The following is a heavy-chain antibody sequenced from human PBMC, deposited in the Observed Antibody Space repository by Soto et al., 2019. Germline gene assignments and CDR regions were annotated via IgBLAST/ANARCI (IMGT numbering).Heavy chain of an antibody. V-gene: IGHV1-69*02. CDR1: ADTFTDHT. Sequence: QVHLVQSGAEVKKPGSSVKVSCKASADTFTDHTVTWVRQAPGQGLEWMGRSVPTLGMANYAQTFQGRVTITADTAMTTAYLELTGLTSDDSAVYYCASGDCSGGRCYSDFDFWGQGTLVTVSS. CDR2: SVPTLGMA. J-gene: IGHJ4*02. D-gene: IGHD2-15*01. CDR3: ASGDCSGGRCYSDFDF.